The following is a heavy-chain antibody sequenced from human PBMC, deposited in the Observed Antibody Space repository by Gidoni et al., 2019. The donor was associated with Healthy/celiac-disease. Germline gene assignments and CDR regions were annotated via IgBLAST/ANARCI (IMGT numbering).Heavy chain of an antibody. D-gene: IGHD3-22*01. CDR3: AKDLSYDSKGGAFDI. CDR2: ISGSGGST. J-gene: IGHJ3*02. V-gene: IGHV3-23*01. CDR1: AFTFSSYA. Sequence: DVQLLESGGGLVQPGGSLSLPFAPSAFTFSSYALSWVRQAPGTGLEWVSAISGSGGSTYYADSVKGRFTISRDNSKNTLYLQMNSLRAEDTAVYYCAKDLSYDSKGGAFDIWGQGTMVTVSS.